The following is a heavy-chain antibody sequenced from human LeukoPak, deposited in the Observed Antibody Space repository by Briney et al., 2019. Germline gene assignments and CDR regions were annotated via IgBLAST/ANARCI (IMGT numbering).Heavy chain of an antibody. CDR2: IIPMFGTA. Sequence: SVKVSCKASGGTFSSYAISWVRQAPGQGLEWMGGIIPMFGTANYAQKFQGRVTITADESTSTAYMELSSLRSEDTAVYYCARGSEPSYCGGDCPMYYFDYWGQGTLVTVSS. D-gene: IGHD2-21*01. J-gene: IGHJ4*02. CDR1: GGTFSSYA. V-gene: IGHV1-69*13. CDR3: ARGSEPSYCGGDCPMYYFDY.